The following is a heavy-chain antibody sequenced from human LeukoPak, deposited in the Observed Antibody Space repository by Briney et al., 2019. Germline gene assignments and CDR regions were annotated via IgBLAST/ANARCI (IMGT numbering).Heavy chain of an antibody. CDR2: IIPIFGTA. CDR1: GGTFSSYA. D-gene: IGHD3-22*01. Sequence: GASVKVSCKASGGTFSSYAISWVRQAPGQGLEWMGGIIPIFGTANYAQKFQGRVTITADESTSTAYMELSSLRSEDTAVYYCARRTYYYDSSGHNKWGQGTLVTVSS. CDR3: ARRTYYYDSSGHNK. V-gene: IGHV1-69*13. J-gene: IGHJ4*02.